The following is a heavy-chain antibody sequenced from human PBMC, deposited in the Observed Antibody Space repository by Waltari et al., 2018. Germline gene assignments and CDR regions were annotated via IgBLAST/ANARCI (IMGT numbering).Heavy chain of an antibody. V-gene: IGHV3-23*01. CDR1: GFTFSSHA. D-gene: IGHD6-13*01. Sequence: EVQLLESGGGLVQPGGSLRLSCAASGFTFSSHALNWVRQAPGKGLECVSAISGSGGSTYYADSVKGRFTISRDNSKNTLYLQMNSLRAEDTAVYYCAKDRYSSSWYVSWFDPWGQGTLVTVSS. CDR3: AKDRYSSSWYVSWFDP. J-gene: IGHJ5*02. CDR2: ISGSGGST.